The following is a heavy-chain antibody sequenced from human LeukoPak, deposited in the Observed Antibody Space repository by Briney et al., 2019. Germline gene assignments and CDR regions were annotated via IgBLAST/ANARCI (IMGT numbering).Heavy chain of an antibody. D-gene: IGHD2-2*01. CDR2: ISAYNGNT. V-gene: IGHV1-18*01. CDR1: GYTFTSYG. CDR3: ARDLVVPAAGQAYYYYGMDV. J-gene: IGHJ6*02. Sequence: ASVKVSCKASGYTFTSYGISWVRQAPGQGLEWMGWISAYNGNTNYAQKLQGRVTMTTDTSTSTAYMELRSLRSDDTAVNYCARDLVVPAAGQAYYYYGMDVWGQGTTVTVSS.